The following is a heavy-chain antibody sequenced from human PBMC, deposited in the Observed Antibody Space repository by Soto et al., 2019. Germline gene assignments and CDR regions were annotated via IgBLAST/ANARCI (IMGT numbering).Heavy chain of an antibody. CDR1: GGSISSSDYW. V-gene: IGHV4-39*01. D-gene: IGHD6-13*01. Sequence: QLQLQESGPGLVKPAETLSLTCSVSGGSISSSDYWWGWIRQPPGKGLEWIGSIYYTGSTYYNPSLKGRLEISVDTSKDQFSLRLSSVTAADTAVYYCARQIGRGSWSLDHWGQGTLVTVSS. J-gene: IGHJ4*02. CDR2: IYYTGST. CDR3: ARQIGRGSWSLDH.